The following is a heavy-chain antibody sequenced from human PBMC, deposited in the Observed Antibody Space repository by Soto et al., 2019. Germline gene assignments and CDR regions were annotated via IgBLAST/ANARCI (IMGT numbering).Heavy chain of an antibody. CDR3: ARVPRRIYYGSGSLTGPFDY. Sequence: GGSLRLSCAASGFTFSSYGMHWVRQAPGNGLEWVAVIWYDGSNKYYADSVKGRFTISRDNSKNTLYLQMNSLRAEDTAVYYCARVPRRIYYGSGSLTGPFDYWGQGTLVTVSS. D-gene: IGHD3-10*01. J-gene: IGHJ4*02. CDR2: IWYDGSNK. CDR1: GFTFSSYG. V-gene: IGHV3-33*01.